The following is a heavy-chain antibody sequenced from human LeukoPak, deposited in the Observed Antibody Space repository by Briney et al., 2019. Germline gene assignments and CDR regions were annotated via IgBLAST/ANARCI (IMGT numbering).Heavy chain of an antibody. Sequence: KPSETLSLTCSVSGASMRGYYWSWIRQPAGKGLEWIGLIYSSGSTIYNPSLKSRVTISVDKSNNQFSLRLTSVTAADTAVSYCARDQVTNGYALYVYYSDHWGQGTLVTVSS. CDR1: GASMRGYY. J-gene: IGHJ4*02. D-gene: IGHD4-11*01. CDR2: IYSSGST. V-gene: IGHV4-4*07. CDR3: ARDQVTNGYALYVYYSDH.